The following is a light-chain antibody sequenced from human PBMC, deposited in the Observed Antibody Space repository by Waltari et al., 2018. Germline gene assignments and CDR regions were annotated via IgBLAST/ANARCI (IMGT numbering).Light chain of an antibody. CDR3: MQGTHWPYT. CDR1: QSLVHSDGNTH. J-gene: IGKJ2*01. CDR2: KVS. V-gene: IGKV2-30*02. Sequence: DVVMTQSPLSLPVTLGQPASISCTSSQSLVHSDGNTHLVWFHQRPGQSPMRLIYKVSIRDSEVPDRFSGGGSATDFTLRISRVEAEDVGVYYCMQGTHWPYTFGQGTKLDIK.